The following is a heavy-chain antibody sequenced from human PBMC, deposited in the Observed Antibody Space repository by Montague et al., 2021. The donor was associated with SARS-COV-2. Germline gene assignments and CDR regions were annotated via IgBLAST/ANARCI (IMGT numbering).Heavy chain of an antibody. CDR3: AREDRWNWFDP. CDR2: IYYRGTT. CDR1: GGSISSGY. V-gene: IGHV4-59*01. Sequence: SETLSLTCSVSGGSISSGYWNWIRQSPGKGLELVGYIYYRGTTNYNPSLKSRVTFSVDMSKNQFSLKLISVTAADTAVYFCAREDRWNWFDPWGQGVSVTVSS. J-gene: IGHJ5*02. D-gene: IGHD5-24*01.